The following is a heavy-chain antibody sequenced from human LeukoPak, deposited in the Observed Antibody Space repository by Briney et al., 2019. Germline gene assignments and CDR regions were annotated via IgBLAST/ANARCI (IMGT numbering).Heavy chain of an antibody. J-gene: IGHJ4*02. CDR2: IRYDGSNK. CDR3: ATGGANYYDY. CDR1: GFTFSSYG. D-gene: IGHD3-16*01. Sequence: GGSLRLSCAASGFTFSSYGMHWVRQAPGKGLEWVAFIRYDGSNKYYADSVKGRFTISRDNSKNTLYLQMNSLRAEDTAVYYCATGGANYYDYWGQGTVVTVSS. V-gene: IGHV3-30*02.